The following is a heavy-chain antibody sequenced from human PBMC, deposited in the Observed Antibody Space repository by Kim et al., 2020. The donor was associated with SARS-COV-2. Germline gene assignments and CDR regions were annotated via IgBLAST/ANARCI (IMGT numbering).Heavy chain of an antibody. CDR2: IISSGDNT. D-gene: IGHD6-6*01. V-gene: IGHV3-23*01. Sequence: GGSLRLSCAASGFTFSTYIMSWVRQAPGKGLEWVSSIISSGDNTYYADSVKGRFTNSRDNSKNTLYLQMNSLRAEDTAVYYCAKPYSSSSRGQFGHWGQGILVTVSS. J-gene: IGHJ4*02. CDR3: AKPYSSSSRGQFGH. CDR1: GFTFSTYI.